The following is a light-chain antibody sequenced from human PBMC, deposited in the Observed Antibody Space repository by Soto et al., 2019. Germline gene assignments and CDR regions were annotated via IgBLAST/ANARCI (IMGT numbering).Light chain of an antibody. Sequence: EIVMTQSPATLSVSPGERATLSCRASQSVSSNLAWYQQKPGQAPRLLIYGASTRATGIPARFSGSGSGTEFPLTISSLQSDDFVVYYCQQYNNWPPYTFGQGTKLEIK. V-gene: IGKV3-15*01. CDR3: QQYNNWPPYT. CDR2: GAS. CDR1: QSVSSN. J-gene: IGKJ2*01.